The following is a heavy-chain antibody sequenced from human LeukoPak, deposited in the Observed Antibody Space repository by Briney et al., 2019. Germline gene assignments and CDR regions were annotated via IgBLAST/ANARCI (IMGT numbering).Heavy chain of an antibody. J-gene: IGHJ4*02. V-gene: IGHV3-30-3*01. CDR3: ARGSYYYDSSGREFDY. D-gene: IGHD3-22*01. CDR2: ISYDGSNK. CDR1: GFTFSSYA. Sequence: GGSLRLSCAASGFTFSSYAMHWVRQAPGKGLEWVAVISYDGSNKYYADSVKGRFTISRDNSKNTLYLQMNSLRAEDTAVYYCARGSYYYDSSGREFDYWGQGTLVTVSS.